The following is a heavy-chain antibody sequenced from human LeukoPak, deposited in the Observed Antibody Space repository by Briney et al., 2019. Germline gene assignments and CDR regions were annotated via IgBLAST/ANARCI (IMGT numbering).Heavy chain of an antibody. CDR3: ARVSSSWHLYFQH. Sequence: GGSLRLSCAASGFTVSSNYMSWVSQAPGKGLEWVSVIYSDGSTYYADSVKGRFIISRDNSKNTLYLQMNSLRAEDTAVYYCARVSSSWHLYFQHWGQGTLVTVSS. CDR1: GFTVSSNY. CDR2: IYSDGST. V-gene: IGHV3-53*01. D-gene: IGHD6-19*01. J-gene: IGHJ1*01.